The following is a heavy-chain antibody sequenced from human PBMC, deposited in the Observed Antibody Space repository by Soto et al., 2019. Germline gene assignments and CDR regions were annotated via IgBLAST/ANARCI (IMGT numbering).Heavy chain of an antibody. CDR2: IRSKSNNYAT. J-gene: IGHJ6*03. V-gene: IGHV3-73*01. CDR3: SRQASDFWSGKPQYYMDV. CDR1: GFTFSSYD. Sequence: PGGSLRLSCAASGFTFSSYDMHWVRQASGKGLEWVGRIRSKSNNYATTYGASLKGRFTISRDDSKNMAYLQMNSLNTDDAAVYYCSRQASDFWSGKPQYYMDVWGKGTTVTVSS. D-gene: IGHD3-3*01.